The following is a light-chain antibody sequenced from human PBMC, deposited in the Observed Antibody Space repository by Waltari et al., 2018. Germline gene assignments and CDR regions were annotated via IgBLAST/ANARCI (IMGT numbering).Light chain of an antibody. CDR2: AAS. V-gene: IGKV1-39*01. J-gene: IGKJ4*01. Sequence: DIQMTQSPSSLSASVGDRVTITSRASQSISIYLNWYQQKPGKAPKLLIYAASSLQSGVPSRFSGSGSGTDFTLTISSLQPEDSATYFCQQSYTMPLTFGGGTKVVIK. CDR3: QQSYTMPLT. CDR1: QSISIY.